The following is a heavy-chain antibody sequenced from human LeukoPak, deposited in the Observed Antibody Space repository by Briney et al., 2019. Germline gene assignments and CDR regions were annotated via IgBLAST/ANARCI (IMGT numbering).Heavy chain of an antibody. CDR3: AGDYTSRSYRFDY. V-gene: IGHV4-34*01. J-gene: IGHJ4*02. Sequence: PSETLSLTCAVYGGSFSGYYWSWIRQPPGKGLEWIGEINHSGSTNYNPSLKSRVTISVDTSKNQFSLRLRSVTAADTAVYYCAGDYTSRSYRFDYWGQGTLVTVSS. CDR1: GGSFSGYY. CDR2: INHSGST. D-gene: IGHD3-10*01.